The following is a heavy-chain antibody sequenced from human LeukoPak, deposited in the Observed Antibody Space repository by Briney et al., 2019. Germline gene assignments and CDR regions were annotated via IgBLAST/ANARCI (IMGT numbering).Heavy chain of an antibody. CDR1: GFTFSIYA. V-gene: IGHV3-23*01. CDR2: ISGSGGST. CDR3: AKDQSTPYYYYYYMDV. J-gene: IGHJ6*03. Sequence: GGSLRLSCAASGFTFSIYAMSWVRQAPGKGLEWVSGISGSGGSTYYADSAKGRFTISRDISKNTLYPQMNSLRAEDTAVYYCAKDQSTPYYYYYYMDVWGKGTTVTVSS.